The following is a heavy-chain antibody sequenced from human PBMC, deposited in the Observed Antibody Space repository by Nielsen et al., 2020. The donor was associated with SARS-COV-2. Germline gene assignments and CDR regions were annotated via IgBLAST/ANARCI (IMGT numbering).Heavy chain of an antibody. Sequence: GESLKISCAASGFTFSSYGMHWVRQAPGKGLEWVAAISYDGSNKYYADSVKGRFTISKDNSKNTLYLEMNSLRPDDTAVYYCARDSFGNFWSSYYTSLDYWGQGSLVTVSS. V-gene: IGHV3-30*03. D-gene: IGHD3-3*01. CDR2: ISYDGSNK. J-gene: IGHJ4*02. CDR3: ARDSFGNFWSSYYTSLDY. CDR1: GFTFSSYG.